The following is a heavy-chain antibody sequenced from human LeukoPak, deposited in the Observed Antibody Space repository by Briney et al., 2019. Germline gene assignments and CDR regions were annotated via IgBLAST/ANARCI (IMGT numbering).Heavy chain of an antibody. D-gene: IGHD7-27*01. CDR2: IYYSGST. V-gene: IGHV4-59*01. J-gene: IGHJ4*02. Sequence: KPSETLSLTCTVSGGSISSYYWSWIRQPPGKGLEWIGYIYYSGSTNYNPSLKSRVTISVDTSKNQFSLKLSSVTAADTAVYYYARDLEGLGLFDYWGQGTLVTVSS. CDR3: ARDLEGLGLFDY. CDR1: GGSISSYY.